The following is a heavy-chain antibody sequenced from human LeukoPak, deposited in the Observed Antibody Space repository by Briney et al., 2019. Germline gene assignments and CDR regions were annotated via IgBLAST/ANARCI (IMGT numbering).Heavy chain of an antibody. CDR3: ARHLSGSSWFDP. D-gene: IGHD1-26*01. V-gene: IGHV4-30-4*08. J-gene: IGHJ5*02. Sequence: SETLSLTCAVYGGSFSGYYWTWIRQPPGKGLEWVAYMHYTGNTYYNSSLKSRLTISVDTSKNQFSLRLSFVTAADTAIYYCARHLSGSSWFDPWGQGTLVTVSS. CDR1: GGSFSGYY. CDR2: MHYTGNT.